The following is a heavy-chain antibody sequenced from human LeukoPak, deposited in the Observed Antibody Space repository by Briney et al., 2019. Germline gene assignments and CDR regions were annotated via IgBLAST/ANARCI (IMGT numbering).Heavy chain of an antibody. CDR1: GFTFSSYG. Sequence: SGGSLRLSCAASGFTFSSYGMHWVRQAPGKGLEWVAFIQYDGSNKYYADSVKGRFTISRDNSKNTLYLQMNSLRAEDTAVYYCAKDMLVTTLDYWGQGTLVTVSS. D-gene: IGHD4-17*01. CDR3: AKDMLVTTLDY. J-gene: IGHJ4*02. CDR2: IQYDGSNK. V-gene: IGHV3-30*02.